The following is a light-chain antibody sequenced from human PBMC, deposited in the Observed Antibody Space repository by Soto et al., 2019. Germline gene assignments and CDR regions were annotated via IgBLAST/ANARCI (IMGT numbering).Light chain of an antibody. J-gene: IGKJ4*01. CDR3: QQYNNWPLT. V-gene: IGKV3-15*01. CDR2: GAS. CDR1: QSVSSN. Sequence: EIVMTQSPATLSVSPGERATLSCRASQSVSSNLAWYQQKPGQAPRLLIYGASTRATGIPARFSGSGSGTEVTLTIRSLQSEDFAVYYCQQYNNWPLTFCAGTKV.